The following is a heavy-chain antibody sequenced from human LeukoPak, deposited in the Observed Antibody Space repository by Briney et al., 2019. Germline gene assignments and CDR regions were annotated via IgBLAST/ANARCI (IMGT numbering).Heavy chain of an antibody. CDR3: AKSRLTPHP. J-gene: IGHJ5*02. D-gene: IGHD1-14*01. CDR2: IGGSGSST. Sequence: GGSLRLSCAASGFTFSNSDMSWVRQAPGRGLEWVSAIGGSGSSTFYADSVKGRFTVSRDNSKNTLYLQMSSLRAEDTAVYYCAKSRLTPHPWGQGTLVTVSS. V-gene: IGHV3-23*01. CDR1: GFTFSNSD.